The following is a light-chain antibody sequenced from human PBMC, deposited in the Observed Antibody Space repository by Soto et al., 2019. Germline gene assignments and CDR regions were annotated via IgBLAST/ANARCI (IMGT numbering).Light chain of an antibody. CDR2: AAS. CDR1: QGISNY. CDR3: QNYNSGPRT. V-gene: IGKV1-27*01. J-gene: IGKJ1*01. Sequence: DIQMTQSPSSLSASVGDRVTITCRASQGISNYLAWYQQKQGKVPKLLIYAASTLQSGLPSRFSGGGSGTDFALTISSLQPDDVSTYYCQNYNSGPRTFGQGTKVEIK.